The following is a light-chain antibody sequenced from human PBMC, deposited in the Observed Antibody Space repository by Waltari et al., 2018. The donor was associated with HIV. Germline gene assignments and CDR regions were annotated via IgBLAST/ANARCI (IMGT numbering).Light chain of an antibody. CDR2: KAS. Sequence: DIQMTQSPSTLPASVGDRVTITCRASQSISNWLAWYQQRPGKAPNLLIYKASSLEGGVPSRFSGSGSGTEFTLTISSLQPNDFATYYCQQYNTYPWTFGQGTKVEIK. V-gene: IGKV1-5*03. CDR1: QSISNW. CDR3: QQYNTYPWT. J-gene: IGKJ1*01.